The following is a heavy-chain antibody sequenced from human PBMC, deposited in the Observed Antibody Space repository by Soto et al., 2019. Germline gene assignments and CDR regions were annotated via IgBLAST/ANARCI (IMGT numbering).Heavy chain of an antibody. CDR1: GGSISSSSYY. D-gene: IGHD2-15*01. Sequence: TETLSLTCTVSGGSISSSSYYWGWIRQPPGKGLEWIGSIYYSGSTYYNPSLKSRVTISVDTSKNQSSLKLSSVTAADTAVYYCARLGCSGGSCYYYYYMDVWGKGTTVS. J-gene: IGHJ6*03. CDR2: IYYSGST. V-gene: IGHV4-39*01. CDR3: ARLGCSGGSCYYYYYMDV.